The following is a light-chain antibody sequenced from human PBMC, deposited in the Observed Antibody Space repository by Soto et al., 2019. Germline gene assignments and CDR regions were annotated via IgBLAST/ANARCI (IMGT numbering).Light chain of an antibody. Sequence: DIQMTQSPSTLSASVGDRVTITCRASQSTSSYLAWYQQKPGKAPKLLIYDASSLESGVPSRFSGNGSGTEFTLTIISLQPDDFATYYCQQYNTYLWTFGQGTKVDI. CDR2: DAS. J-gene: IGKJ1*01. CDR1: QSTSSY. V-gene: IGKV1-5*01. CDR3: QQYNTYLWT.